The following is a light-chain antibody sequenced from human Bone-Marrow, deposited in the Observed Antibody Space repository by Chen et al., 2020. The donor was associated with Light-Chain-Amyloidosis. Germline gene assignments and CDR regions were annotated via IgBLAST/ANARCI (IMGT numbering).Light chain of an antibody. V-gene: IGLV3-25*03. Sequence: SYELSQPPSLSVSPGQTTRIPCSGDAMPKQYAYWYQQKPGQAPVLVIYKDSERPSGIPARFSGSSSGTTVTLTISGVQAEDAADYYCQSADSSDLGVFGGGTKLTVL. CDR3: QSADSSDLGV. CDR1: AMPKQY. CDR2: KDS. J-gene: IGLJ3*02.